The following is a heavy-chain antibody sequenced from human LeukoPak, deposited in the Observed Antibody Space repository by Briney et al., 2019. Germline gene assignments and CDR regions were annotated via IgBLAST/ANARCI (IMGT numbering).Heavy chain of an antibody. V-gene: IGHV4-38-2*02. CDR3: ATVQIGDFWSVPFYYFDY. J-gene: IGHJ4*02. Sequence: SETMSLTCTVYGYSSSSGYYWGWIRQPPGKGLEWIGSNNHSGSTYYNPSLKRRDTISVDTAKNHFCLKLSSVTAAETAMNYAATVQIGDFWSVPFYYFDYWGQGTLVTVSS. CDR2: NNHSGST. D-gene: IGHD3-3*01. CDR1: GYSSSSGYY.